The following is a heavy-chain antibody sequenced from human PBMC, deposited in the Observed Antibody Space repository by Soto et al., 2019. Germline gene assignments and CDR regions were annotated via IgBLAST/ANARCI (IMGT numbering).Heavy chain of an antibody. CDR2: IKEDASEK. V-gene: IGHV3-7*01. CDR3: APAIEGPFNNYDN. J-gene: IGHJ4*02. Sequence: EVQLVESGGDLVQPGGSLSLSCVASGFTFSNYWMNWVRQAPGMGLEWVAGIKEDASEKNYVDSVKGRFSISRDNAKNPRFRNLTALGPEETVGFSCAPAIEGPFNNYDNWGREPLATSSS. CDR1: GFTFSNYW.